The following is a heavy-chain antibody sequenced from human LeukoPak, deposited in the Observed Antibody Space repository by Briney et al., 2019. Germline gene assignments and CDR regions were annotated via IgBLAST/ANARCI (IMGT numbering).Heavy chain of an antibody. V-gene: IGHV4-30-4*08. CDR2: MYYSGST. J-gene: IGHJ3*02. D-gene: IGHD6-19*01. CDR1: GGSISSGDYY. Sequence: SETLSLTCTVSGGSISSGDYYWSWIRQPPGKGLEWLGYMYYSGSTYYNPSLKSRVTISVDTSKTQVSLKLSSVTAADTAVYYCARATLTSGYSSGWYGDAFDIWGQGTTVTVSS. CDR3: ARATLTSGYSSGWYGDAFDI.